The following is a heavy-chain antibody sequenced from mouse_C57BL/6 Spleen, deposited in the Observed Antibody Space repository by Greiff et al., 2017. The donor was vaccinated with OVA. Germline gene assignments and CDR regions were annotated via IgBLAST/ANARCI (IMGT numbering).Heavy chain of an antibody. CDR2: ISYDGSN. CDR1: GYSITSGYY. V-gene: IGHV3-6*01. D-gene: IGHD1-1*01. J-gene: IGHJ1*03. CDR3: ARDLITTVVASYWYFDV. Sequence: EVHLVESGPGLVKPSQSLSLTCSVTGYSITSGYYWNWIRQFPGNKLEWMGYISYDGSNNYNPSLKNRISITRDTSKNQFFLKLNSVTTEDTATYYCARDLITTVVASYWYFDVWGTGTTVTVSS.